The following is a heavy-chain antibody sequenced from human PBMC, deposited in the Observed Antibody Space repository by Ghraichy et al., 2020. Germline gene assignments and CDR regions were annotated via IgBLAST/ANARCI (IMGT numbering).Heavy chain of an antibody. CDR3: AREVFEGWYFDV. Sequence: SETLSLTCAVYGGSFSGDFWSWIRQPPGKGLEWIGEINHSGSTNYNPSLKSRVTISIDTSKNKFFLKLSSVTAADSAVYFCAREVFEGWYFDVWGRGTLVTVSS. J-gene: IGHJ2*01. CDR2: INHSGST. V-gene: IGHV4-34*01. CDR1: GGSFSGDF.